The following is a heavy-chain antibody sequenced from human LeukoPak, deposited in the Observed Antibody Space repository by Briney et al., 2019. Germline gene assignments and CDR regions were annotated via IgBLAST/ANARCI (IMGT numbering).Heavy chain of an antibody. D-gene: IGHD5-12*01. J-gene: IGHJ3*02. V-gene: IGHV3-23*01. CDR1: GFTFSSYA. CDR3: AKDADIVATIGGGAFDI. CDR2: ISGSGGST. Sequence: GGSLRLSCAASGFTFSSYAMSWVRQAPGKGLEWVSAISGSGGSTYYADSVKGRFTISRDNSKNTLYLQMNNLRAEDTAVYYCAKDADIVATIGGGAFDIWGQGTMVTVSS.